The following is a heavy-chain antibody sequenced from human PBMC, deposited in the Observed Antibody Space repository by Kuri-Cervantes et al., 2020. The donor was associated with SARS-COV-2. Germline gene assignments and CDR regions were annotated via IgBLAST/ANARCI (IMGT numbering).Heavy chain of an antibody. CDR1: GFTFSSYA. CDR3: AKDPQLGDAFDI. Sequence: GGSLRLSCAASGFTFSSYAMSWVRQAPGKGLEWVSAISGSGGSTYYADSAKGRFTISRDNSKNTLYLQMNSLRAEDTAVYYCAKDPQLGDAFDIWGQGTMVTVSS. J-gene: IGHJ3*02. D-gene: IGHD6-6*01. CDR2: ISGSGGST. V-gene: IGHV3-23*01.